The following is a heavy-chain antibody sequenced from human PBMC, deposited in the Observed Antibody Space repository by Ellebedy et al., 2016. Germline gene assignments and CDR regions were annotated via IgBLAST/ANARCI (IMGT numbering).Heavy chain of an antibody. V-gene: IGHV3-23*01. Sequence: GGSLRLSXAASGFTVSSNYMSWVRQAPGKGLEWVSAISGSGGSTYYADSVKGRFTISRDNSKNTLYLQMNSLRAEDTAVYYCAKDVARVLWFGDNWFDPWGQGTLVTVSS. CDR1: GFTVSSNY. CDR2: ISGSGGST. CDR3: AKDVARVLWFGDNWFDP. J-gene: IGHJ5*02. D-gene: IGHD3-10*01.